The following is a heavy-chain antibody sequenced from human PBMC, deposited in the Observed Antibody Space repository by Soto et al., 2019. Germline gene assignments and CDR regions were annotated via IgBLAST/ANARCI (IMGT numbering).Heavy chain of an antibody. CDR1: GYTFSNYA. Sequence: ASVKVSCKTSGYTFSNYAISWVRQAPGQGLEWMGWVSPYNGNANYTEKFQGRVSMTTDTSTTTAYMELTSLTSDDTAMYYCARGGVSTRTFDYWGQGTPVTVSS. CDR2: VSPYNGNA. CDR3: ARGGVSTRTFDY. J-gene: IGHJ4*02. V-gene: IGHV1-18*04. D-gene: IGHD3-3*01.